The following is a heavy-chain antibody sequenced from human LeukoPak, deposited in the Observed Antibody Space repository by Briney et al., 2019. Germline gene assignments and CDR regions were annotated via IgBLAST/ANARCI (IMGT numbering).Heavy chain of an antibody. CDR2: INYGGDT. D-gene: IGHD1-1*01. V-gene: IGHV4-34*01. J-gene: IGHJ6*03. CDR1: GGPFNGYD. Sequence: SDTLSLTYGVGGGPFNGYDWIWLRQAPGKGLEWIGQINYGGDTNYNPSLKSRVTISVDTSKKQFSLRVTSVTAADTAVYYCARGLGWKVTPMGLFYMDVWGEGATVTVSS. CDR3: ARGLGWKVTPMGLFYMDV.